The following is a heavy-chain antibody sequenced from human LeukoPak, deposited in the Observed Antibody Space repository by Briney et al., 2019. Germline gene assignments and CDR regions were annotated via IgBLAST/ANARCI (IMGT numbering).Heavy chain of an antibody. V-gene: IGHV3-30*18. CDR2: ISYDGSNK. J-gene: IGHJ4*02. CDR1: GFTFSSYG. D-gene: IGHD1-26*01. Sequence: GGCLRLSCAASGFTFSSYGMHWVRQAPGKGLEWVAVISYDGSNKYYADSVKGRFTISRDNSKNTLYLQMNSLRAEDTAVYYCAKVSGIVGATFDYWGQGTLVTVSS. CDR3: AKVSGIVGATFDY.